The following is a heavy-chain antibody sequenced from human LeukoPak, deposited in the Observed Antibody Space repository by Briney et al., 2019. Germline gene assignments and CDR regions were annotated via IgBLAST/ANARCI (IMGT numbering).Heavy chain of an antibody. V-gene: IGHV1-24*01. CDR1: GYTLTELS. J-gene: IGHJ5*02. CDR2: FDPEDDIS. Sequence: ASVKVSCKVSGYTLTELSMHWVRQAPGEGLEWMGGFDPEDDISIYVQKFQGRVTMPENTLTDTAYMELRSLRYEDTAVYYCALVLRVLLSRSELDPWGQGTLVTVSS. CDR3: ALVLRVLLSRSELDP. D-gene: IGHD5/OR15-5a*01.